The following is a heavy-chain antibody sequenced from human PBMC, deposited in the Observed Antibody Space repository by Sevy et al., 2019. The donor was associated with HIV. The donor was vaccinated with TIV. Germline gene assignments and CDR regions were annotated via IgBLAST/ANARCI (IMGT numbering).Heavy chain of an antibody. D-gene: IGHD4-17*01. CDR3: TRALATVVTPGYYFDY. V-gene: IGHV3-49*03. Sequence: GGSLRLSCTVSGFTFGDYAMSWFRQAPGKGLEWVAFIRRKSYEPYGGTTEYAASVKGRFTISRDDSKSIAYLQMNSLKTEGTAVYYCTRALATVVTPGYYFDYWGQGTLVTVSS. CDR1: GFTFGDYA. J-gene: IGHJ4*02. CDR2: IRRKSYEPYGGTT.